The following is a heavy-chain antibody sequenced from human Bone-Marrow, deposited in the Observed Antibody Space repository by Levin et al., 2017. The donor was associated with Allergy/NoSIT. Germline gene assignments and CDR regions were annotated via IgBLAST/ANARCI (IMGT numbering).Heavy chain of an antibody. V-gene: IGHV3-21*06. D-gene: IGHD4/OR15-4a*01. Sequence: GGSLRLSCSASGFIFSNHSINWVRQAPGKGLEWVSSISSNSRYIHYADSVKGRVTISRDNAKNTLYLQMDRLRVEDTAMYYCERMGASRSSSGYYFDYWGQGTLVTVSS. CDR3: ERMGASRSSSGYYFDY. CDR2: ISSNSRYI. CDR1: GFIFSNHS. J-gene: IGHJ4*02.